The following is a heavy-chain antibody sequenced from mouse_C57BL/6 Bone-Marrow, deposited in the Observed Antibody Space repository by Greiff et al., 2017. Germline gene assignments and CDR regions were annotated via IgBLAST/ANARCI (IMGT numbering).Heavy chain of an antibody. Sequence: QVQLQQPGAELVMPGASVKLSCKASGYTFTSYWMHWVKQRPGQGLAWIGEIDPSDSYTNYNQKFKGKSTLTVDKSSSTAYMQLSSLTSEDSAVYYCARCLFAYWGQGTLVTVAA. V-gene: IGHV1-69*01. CDR1: GYTFTSYW. J-gene: IGHJ3*01. CDR2: IDPSDSYT. CDR3: ARCLFAY.